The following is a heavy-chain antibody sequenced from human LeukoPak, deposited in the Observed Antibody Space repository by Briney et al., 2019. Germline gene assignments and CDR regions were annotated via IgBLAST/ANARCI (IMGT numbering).Heavy chain of an antibody. V-gene: IGHV1-8*01. J-gene: IGHJ3*02. D-gene: IGHD4-23*01. CDR2: MNPNNGNT. CDR3: ARVGYGGNYYAFDI. Sequence: ASVKVSCKASGYIFTSYDVNWVRQATGQGPEWMGWMNPNNGNTGYAQTFQGRVTMTRNTSINTAYMELSSLRSEDTAVYYCARVGYGGNYYAFDIWGQGTMVTVSS. CDR1: GYIFTSYD.